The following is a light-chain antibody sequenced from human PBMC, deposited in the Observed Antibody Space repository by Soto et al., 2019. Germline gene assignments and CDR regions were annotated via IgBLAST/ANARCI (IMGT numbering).Light chain of an antibody. J-gene: IGLJ1*01. CDR1: SRDVGGYNY. Sequence: VLTQPAPLSGAPGQSITLSFAGTSRDVGGYNYVSWYQQHPGKAPKLMIYDVSNRPSGVSNRFSGSKSGNTASLTISGLQAEDEADYYCSSYTSSSSYVFGTGTKSPS. CDR3: SSYTSSSSYV. CDR2: DVS. V-gene: IGLV2-14*01.